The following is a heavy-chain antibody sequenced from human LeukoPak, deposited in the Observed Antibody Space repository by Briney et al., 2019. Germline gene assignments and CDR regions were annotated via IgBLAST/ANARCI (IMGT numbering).Heavy chain of an antibody. V-gene: IGHV4-4*09. Sequence: SKTLSLTCTVSGGSISSYYWSWIRQPPGKGLEWIGYIYTSGSTNYNPSLKSRVTISVDTSKNQFSLKLSSVTAADTAVYYCARTLHSSSWYWFDPWGQGTLVTVSS. CDR2: IYTSGST. CDR1: GGSISSYY. CDR3: ARTLHSSSWYWFDP. J-gene: IGHJ5*02. D-gene: IGHD6-13*01.